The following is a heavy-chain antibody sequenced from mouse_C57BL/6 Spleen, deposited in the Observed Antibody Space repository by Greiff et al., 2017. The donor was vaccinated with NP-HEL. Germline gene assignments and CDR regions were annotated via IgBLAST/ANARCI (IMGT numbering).Heavy chain of an antibody. CDR3: ARTAYYYGSSYQRYFDV. CDR2: IYPGSGST. V-gene: IGHV1-55*01. CDR1: GYTFTSYW. J-gene: IGHJ1*03. Sequence: QVQLQQPGAELVKPGASVKMSCKASGYTFTSYWITWVKQRPGQGLEWIGDIYPGSGSTNYNEKFKSKATLTVDTSSSTAYMQLSSLTSEDSAVYYCARTAYYYGSSYQRYFDVWGTGTTVTVSS. D-gene: IGHD1-1*01.